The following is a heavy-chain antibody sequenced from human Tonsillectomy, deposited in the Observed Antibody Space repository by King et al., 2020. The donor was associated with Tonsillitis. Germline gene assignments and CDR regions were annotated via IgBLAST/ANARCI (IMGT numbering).Heavy chain of an antibody. Sequence: VQLVESGGGLVKPGESLRLSCAASGFTFTNAGMNWVRQAPGKGLEWVGRIKSKTDGGTIDYVAPVKGRFSISRDDSKNTLYLQMNSLKAEDTAVYYCYYNYMGVWGKGTTVTVSS. J-gene: IGHJ6*03. CDR2: IKSKTDGGTI. V-gene: IGHV3-15*07. CDR1: GFTFTNAG. CDR3: YYNYMGV.